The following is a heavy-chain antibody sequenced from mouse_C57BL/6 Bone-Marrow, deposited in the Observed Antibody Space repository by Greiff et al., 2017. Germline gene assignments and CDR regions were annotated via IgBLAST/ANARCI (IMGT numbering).Heavy chain of an antibody. CDR3: TTYYYGSSPAWFAY. Sequence: DVQLQESGAELVRPGASVKLSCTASGFNIKDYYMHWVKQRPEQGLEWIGRIDPEDGDTEYAPKFQGKATMTADTSSNTAYLQLSSLTSEDTAVYYCTTYYYGSSPAWFAYWGQGTLVTVSA. CDR1: GFNIKDYY. V-gene: IGHV14-1*01. CDR2: IDPEDGDT. D-gene: IGHD1-1*01. J-gene: IGHJ3*01.